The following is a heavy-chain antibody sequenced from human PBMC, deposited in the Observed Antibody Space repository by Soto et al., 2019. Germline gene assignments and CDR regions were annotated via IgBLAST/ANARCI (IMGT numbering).Heavy chain of an antibody. D-gene: IGHD6-13*01. V-gene: IGHV4-34*01. J-gene: IGHJ4*02. CDR2: INHSGST. Sequence: PSETLSLTCAVYGGSCSGYYWSWIRQPPGKGLEWIGEINHSGSTNYNPSLKSRVTISVDTSKNQFSLKLSSVTAPDTAVYYCARAAAPSAEYDYWGQGTLVTVSS. CDR3: ARAAAPSAEYDY. CDR1: GGSCSGYY.